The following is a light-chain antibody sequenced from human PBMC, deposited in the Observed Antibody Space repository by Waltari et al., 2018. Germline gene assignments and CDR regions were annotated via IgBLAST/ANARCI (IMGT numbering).Light chain of an antibody. CDR2: WAF. CDR1: QSVLPPFNNKNY. Sequence: DIVMTQSPDSLAVSLGERVTVTGKSTQSVLPPFNNKNYLAWFQQKPGQPPKLLIYWAFTRESGVPDRFSGSGSGTDFTLTISSLQAEDVAVYYCQQYLSPPRTFGQGTKVEIK. J-gene: IGKJ1*01. CDR3: QQYLSPPRT. V-gene: IGKV4-1*01.